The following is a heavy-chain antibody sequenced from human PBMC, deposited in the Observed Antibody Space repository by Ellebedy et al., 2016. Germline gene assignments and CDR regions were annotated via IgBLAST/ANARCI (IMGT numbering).Heavy chain of an antibody. Sequence: GSLRLSCTVSGGSISSSSYYWGWIRQPPGKGLECIGSIYYSGSTYYNPSLKSRVTISVDTSKNRFSLKLSSVTAADTAVYYCARQDLVVVVAYAFDIWGQGTMVTVSS. J-gene: IGHJ3*02. CDR2: IYYSGST. V-gene: IGHV4-39*01. CDR3: ARQDLVVVVAYAFDI. D-gene: IGHD2-15*01. CDR1: GGSISSSSYY.